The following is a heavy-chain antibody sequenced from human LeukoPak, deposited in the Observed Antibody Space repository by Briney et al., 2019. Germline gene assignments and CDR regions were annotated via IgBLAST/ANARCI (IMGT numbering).Heavy chain of an antibody. CDR3: ARFRAGVGEPYGDY. Sequence: ASVKVSCKASGYTFTSYGISWVRQAPGQGLKWMGWISAYNGNTNYAQKLQGRVTMTTDASTSTAYMELGSLTSDGTAVYYCARFRAGVGEPYGDYWGQGTLVTVSS. CDR1: GYTFTSYG. V-gene: IGHV1-18*01. CDR2: ISAYNGNT. J-gene: IGHJ4*02. D-gene: IGHD3-10*01.